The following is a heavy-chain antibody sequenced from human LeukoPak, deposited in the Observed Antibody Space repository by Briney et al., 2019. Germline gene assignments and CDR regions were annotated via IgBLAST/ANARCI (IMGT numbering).Heavy chain of an antibody. D-gene: IGHD5-24*01. CDR3: ASRRDGYNPFDY. V-gene: IGHV1-69*13. Sequence: SVKVSCKASGGTFSSYAISWVRQATGQGLEWMGGIIPIFGTANYAQKFQGRVTITADESTSTAYMELSSLRSEDTAVYYCASRRDGYNPFDYWGQGTLVTVSS. CDR1: GGTFSSYA. CDR2: IIPIFGTA. J-gene: IGHJ4*02.